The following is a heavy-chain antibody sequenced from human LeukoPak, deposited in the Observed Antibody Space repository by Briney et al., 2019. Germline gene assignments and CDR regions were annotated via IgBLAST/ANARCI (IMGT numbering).Heavy chain of an antibody. V-gene: IGHV3-23*01. CDR3: AKDSYSVPAADLSFDY. D-gene: IGHD2-2*01. Sequence: GGSLRLSCAPSGFTFSSYAMSWVRQAPGKGLEWVSTISGSGGSTNYADSVKGRVTISRDNSKNTLYLQMNSLRAEDTALYYCAKDSYSVPAADLSFDYWGQGTLVTVSS. CDR2: ISGSGGST. CDR1: GFTFSSYA. J-gene: IGHJ4*02.